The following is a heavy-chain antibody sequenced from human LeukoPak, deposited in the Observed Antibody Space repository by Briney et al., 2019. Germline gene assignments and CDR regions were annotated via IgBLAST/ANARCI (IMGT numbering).Heavy chain of an antibody. J-gene: IGHJ4*02. Sequence: SETLSLTCTVSGYSISSGYYWGWIRQPPGKGLEWIGSIYHSGSTYYNPSLKSRVTISVDTSKNQFSLKLSSVTAADTAVYYCASGSSASDYWGQGTLVTVSS. D-gene: IGHD6-6*01. CDR2: IYHSGST. V-gene: IGHV4-38-2*02. CDR3: ASGSSASDY. CDR1: GYSISSGYY.